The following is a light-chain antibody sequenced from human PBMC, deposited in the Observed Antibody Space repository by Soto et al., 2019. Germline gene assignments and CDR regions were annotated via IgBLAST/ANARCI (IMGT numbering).Light chain of an antibody. Sequence: QSALTQPLSVSGSPGQSVTISCTGTSSDVGGYNHVSWYQQHPGKAPKLVIYNVNERPSGVPDRFSGSKSGNTASLTISGLQAEDDADYYCCSYAGNYVVFGGGTKVTVL. V-gene: IGLV2-11*01. CDR1: SSDVGGYNH. CDR3: CSYAGNYVV. CDR2: NVN. J-gene: IGLJ2*01.